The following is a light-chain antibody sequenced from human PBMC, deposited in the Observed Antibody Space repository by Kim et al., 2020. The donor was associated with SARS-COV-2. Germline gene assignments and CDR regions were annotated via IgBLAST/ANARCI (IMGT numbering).Light chain of an antibody. CDR3: TSYTSRSTLV. CDR1: SSDIGGYEY. J-gene: IGLJ3*02. CDR2: DVT. Sequence: GQSITISCSGTSSDIGGYEYVSWYQQHPGKAPKLLIYDVTKRPAGVSDRFSGSKSGNTASLTISGLQAEDEGDYHCTSYTSRSTLVFGGGTQLTVL. V-gene: IGLV2-14*03.